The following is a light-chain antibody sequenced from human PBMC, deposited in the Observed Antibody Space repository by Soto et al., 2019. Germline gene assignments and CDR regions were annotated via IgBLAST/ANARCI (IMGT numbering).Light chain of an antibody. V-gene: IGKV3-20*01. CDR2: GAS. CDR3: QQFGSYT. Sequence: EIVLTQSPGTLSLSPGERATLSCRASQSISSSYLAWYQQKPGQAPRLLIYGASSRPTGIPDRFSGSWSGTDFTLTVSRLEPEVFAVYYCQQFGSYTFGPGTKVDLK. CDR1: QSISSSY. J-gene: IGKJ3*01.